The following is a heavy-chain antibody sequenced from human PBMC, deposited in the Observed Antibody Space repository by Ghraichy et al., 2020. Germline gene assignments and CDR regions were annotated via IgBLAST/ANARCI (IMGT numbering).Heavy chain of an antibody. CDR2: IYYSGST. Sequence: SETLSLTCTVSGGSISSSSYYWGWIRQPPGKGLEWIGSIYYSGSTYYNPSLKSRVTISVDTSKNQFSLKLSSVTAADTAVYYYARPAFMDWKGSYYYHGMDVWGQGTTVTVSS. J-gene: IGHJ6*02. CDR1: GGSISSSSYY. V-gene: IGHV4-39*01. CDR3: ARPAFMDWKGSYYYHGMDV. D-gene: IGHD3/OR15-3a*01.